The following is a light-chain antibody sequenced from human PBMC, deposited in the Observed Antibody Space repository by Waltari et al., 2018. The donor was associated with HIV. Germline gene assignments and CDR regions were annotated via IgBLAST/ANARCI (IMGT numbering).Light chain of an antibody. CDR2: KDG. J-gene: IGLJ2*01. V-gene: IGLV3-1*01. Sequence: SYELTQPPSVSVSPGQTASIPCSGDKLGDKYACWYQQKPGQSPVLVIYKDGKRPSGIPWRFSCFNSGNTATLTIGGTQAMDEADYYCQAWDSDTPKVFGGGTKLTVL. CDR1: KLGDKY. CDR3: QAWDSDTPKV.